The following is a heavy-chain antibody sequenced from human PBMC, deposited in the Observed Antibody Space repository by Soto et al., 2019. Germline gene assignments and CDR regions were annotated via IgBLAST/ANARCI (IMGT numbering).Heavy chain of an antibody. D-gene: IGHD5-12*01. CDR2: ISSSGST. Sequence: EVQLLESGGGLVQPGGSLRLSCAASGFTFSSQTMSWVRQAPGKGLEWVSVISSSGSTSYTDSVKGRFTISKDSSKNTLYLQLNSLRVEDTAVYYCAKWARDVDYWGQGTLVTVSS. J-gene: IGHJ4*02. CDR1: GFTFSSQT. CDR3: AKWARDVDY. V-gene: IGHV3-23*01.